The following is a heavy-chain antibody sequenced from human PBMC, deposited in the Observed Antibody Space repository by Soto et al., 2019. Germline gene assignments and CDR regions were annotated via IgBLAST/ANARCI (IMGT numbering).Heavy chain of an antibody. V-gene: IGHV5-10-1*01. D-gene: IGHD5-18*01. CDR2: IDPSDSYT. CDR1: GYSFTSYW. Sequence: PGESLKISCKGSGYSFTSYWISWVRQMPGKGLEWMGRIDPSDSYTNYSPSFQGHVTISADKSISTAYLQWSSLKASDTAMYYCARLKKGIPPRPDYFYYGMDVWRQGTTVTVSS. J-gene: IGHJ6*02. CDR3: ARLKKGIPPRPDYFYYGMDV.